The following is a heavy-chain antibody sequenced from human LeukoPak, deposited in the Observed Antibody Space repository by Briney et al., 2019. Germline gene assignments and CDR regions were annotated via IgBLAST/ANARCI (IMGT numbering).Heavy chain of an antibody. CDR3: AKGGKWDVTPFDY. D-gene: IGHD3-16*01. J-gene: IGHJ4*02. CDR2: ISGGGST. V-gene: IGHV3-23*01. CDR1: GFTFASYS. Sequence: GGSLRLSCAASGFTFASYSMNWVRHAPWKGLEWVSTISGGGSTYYADSVKGRFTISRDNSKNTLYLQVNSLRAEDTAVYYCAKGGKWDVTPFDYWGQGTLVTVSS.